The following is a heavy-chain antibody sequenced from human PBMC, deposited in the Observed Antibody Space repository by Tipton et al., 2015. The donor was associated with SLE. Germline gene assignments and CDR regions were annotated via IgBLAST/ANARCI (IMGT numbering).Heavy chain of an antibody. V-gene: IGHV4-59*01. CDR1: GCSISSYY. CDR2: IYYSGST. J-gene: IGHJ3*02. CDR3: SGSYSGAFDI. D-gene: IGHD1-26*01. Sequence: GSLRLSCTVSGCSISSYYWSWIRQPPGKGLEWIGYIYYSGSTNYNPARKSRVTLSVDTSENQFSLKLSSVPAADTAVDYCSGSYSGAFDIWGQGTMVTVSS.